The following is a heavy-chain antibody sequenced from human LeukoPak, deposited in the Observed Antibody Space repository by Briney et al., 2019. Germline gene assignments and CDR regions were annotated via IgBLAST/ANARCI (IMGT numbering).Heavy chain of an antibody. J-gene: IGHJ5*02. CDR3: ARDHEAYFVDPRYNWFDP. Sequence: GGSLRLSCAASGFTFSSYAMSWVRQAPGKGLEWVSAISGSGGSTYYADSVKGRFTISRDNSKNTLYLQMNSLRAEDTAVYYCARDHEAYFVDPRYNWFDPWGQGTLVTVSS. CDR1: GFTFSSYA. CDR2: ISGSGGST. D-gene: IGHD3-9*01. V-gene: IGHV3-23*01.